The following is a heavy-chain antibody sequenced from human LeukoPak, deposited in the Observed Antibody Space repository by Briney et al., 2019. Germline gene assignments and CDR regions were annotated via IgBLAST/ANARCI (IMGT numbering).Heavy chain of an antibody. J-gene: IGHJ4*02. CDR2: IKQDGSEK. CDR1: GFTFSSYW. V-gene: IGHV3-7*01. CDR3: ARDPYYDSSGYSCFDY. D-gene: IGHD3-22*01. Sequence: GGSLRLSCAASGFTFSSYWMSWVRQAPGKGLEWVANIKQDGSEKYYVDSVKGRFTISRDNAMNSLYLQMNSLRAEDTAVYYCARDPYYDSSGYSCFDYWGQGTLVTVSS.